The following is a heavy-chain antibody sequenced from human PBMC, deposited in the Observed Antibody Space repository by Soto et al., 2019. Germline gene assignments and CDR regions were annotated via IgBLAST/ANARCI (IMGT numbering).Heavy chain of an antibody. Sequence: QVQLVQSGAEVKKPGASVKVSCKASGYIFTGYYMHWLRQAPGQGLEWMGWFNPNSGGTKYAQKFQGRVTMINDTSINTAYMELSGLISDDTAVYYCARGDFDSSANYYAGWFDPWGQGTLVTVSS. D-gene: IGHD3-22*01. J-gene: IGHJ5*02. CDR2: FNPNSGGT. CDR1: GYIFTGYY. V-gene: IGHV1-2*02. CDR3: ARGDFDSSANYYAGWFDP.